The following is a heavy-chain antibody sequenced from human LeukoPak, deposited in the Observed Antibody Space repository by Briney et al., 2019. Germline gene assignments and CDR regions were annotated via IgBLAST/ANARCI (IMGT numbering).Heavy chain of an antibody. D-gene: IGHD4-17*01. J-gene: IGHJ4*02. CDR2: ITASGGST. Sequence: PGGSLRLSCAASGFSFSDYWMHWVRQASGKGLVWVSSITASGGSTYYADSVKGRFTISRDNSKDTLYLQMNSLRAEDTAVYYCAKRRSTVTTVDSWGQGTLVTVS. V-gene: IGHV3-23*01. CDR1: GFSFSDYW. CDR3: AKRRSTVTTVDS.